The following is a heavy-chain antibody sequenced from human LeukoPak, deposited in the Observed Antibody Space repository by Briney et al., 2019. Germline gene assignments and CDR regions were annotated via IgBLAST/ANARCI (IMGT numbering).Heavy chain of an antibody. Sequence: SVKVSCKASGGTFSSYAISWVRQAPGQGLEWMGRIIPILGIANYAQKFQGRVTITADKSTSTAYTELSSLRSEDTAVYYCATWGDILTGYYNGDDAFDIWGQGTMVTVSS. V-gene: IGHV1-69*04. CDR3: ATWGDILTGYYNGDDAFDI. CDR1: GGTFSSYA. D-gene: IGHD3-9*01. J-gene: IGHJ3*02. CDR2: IIPILGIA.